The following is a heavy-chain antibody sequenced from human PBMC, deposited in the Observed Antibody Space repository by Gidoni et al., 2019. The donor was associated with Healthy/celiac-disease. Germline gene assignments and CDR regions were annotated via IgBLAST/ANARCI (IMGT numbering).Heavy chain of an antibody. D-gene: IGHD5-12*01. J-gene: IGHJ4*02. CDR3: AKELATSYYFDY. CDR2: ISWNSGSI. V-gene: IGHV3-9*01. Sequence: EVQLVESGGGLVQPGRSLRLSCAASGFTFDDYAMHWVRQAPGKGLEWVSGISWNSGSIGYADSVKGRFTISRDNAKNSLYLQMNSLRAEDTALYYCAKELATSYYFDYWGQGTLVTVSS. CDR1: GFTFDDYA.